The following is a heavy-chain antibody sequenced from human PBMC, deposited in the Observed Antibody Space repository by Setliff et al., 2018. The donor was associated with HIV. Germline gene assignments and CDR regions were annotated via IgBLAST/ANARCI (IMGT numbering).Heavy chain of an antibody. CDR3: ARRSGFALDY. Sequence: SETLSLTCTVSGGSISSHFWSWIRQPPGKGLEWIGSIYYSGSTNYNPSLKSRVTISVVTSKNHFSLRLSSVTAADTAVYYCARRSGFALDYWGQGTLVTVSS. CDR1: GGSISSHF. D-gene: IGHD5-12*01. CDR2: IYYSGST. J-gene: IGHJ4*02. V-gene: IGHV4-59*08.